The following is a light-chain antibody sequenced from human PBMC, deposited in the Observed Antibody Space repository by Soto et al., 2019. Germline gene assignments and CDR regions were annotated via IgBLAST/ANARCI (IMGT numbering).Light chain of an antibody. Sequence: QSVLTQPPSVSGAPGQRVTISCTGSSSNIGAGYDVHWYQQLPGTAPKLLIYGNSNRPSGVSNRFSGSKSGNTASLTISGLQAEDEADYYCSSYTSSSTLDVVFGGGTKVTVL. CDR2: GNS. CDR3: SSYTSSSTLDVV. V-gene: IGLV1-40*01. J-gene: IGLJ2*01. CDR1: SSNIGAGYD.